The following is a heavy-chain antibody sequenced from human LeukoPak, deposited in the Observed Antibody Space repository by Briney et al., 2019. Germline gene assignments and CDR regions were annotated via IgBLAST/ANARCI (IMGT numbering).Heavy chain of an antibody. V-gene: IGHV4-61*01. D-gene: IGHD3-22*01. J-gene: IGHJ4*02. CDR1: GGSVSSGSYY. CDR2: IYYSGST. CDR3: ARDYYYDSSGYHGN. Sequence: SETLSLTCTVSGGSVSSGSYYWSWIRQPPGKGLEWIGYIYYSGSTNYNPSLKSRVTISVDTSKNRFSLKLSSVTAADTAVYYCARDYYYDSSGYHGNWGQGTLVTVSS.